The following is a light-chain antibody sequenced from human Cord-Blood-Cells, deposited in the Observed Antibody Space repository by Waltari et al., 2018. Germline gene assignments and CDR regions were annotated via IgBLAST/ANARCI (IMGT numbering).Light chain of an antibody. Sequence: QSALTHPASVSGSPGQSITISCPGTSSDVGGYSYVPWYQQHPGKAPKLMIYDVSNRPSGVSNRFSGSKSGNTASLTISGLQAEDEADYYCSSYTSSSTYVFGTGTKVTVL. V-gene: IGLV2-14*01. CDR2: DVS. CDR1: SSDVGGYSY. J-gene: IGLJ1*01. CDR3: SSYTSSSTYV.